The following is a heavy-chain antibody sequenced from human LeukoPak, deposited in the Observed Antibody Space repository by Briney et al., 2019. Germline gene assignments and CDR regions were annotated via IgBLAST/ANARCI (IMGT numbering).Heavy chain of an antibody. Sequence: GGSLRLSCAASGFTFSDYYMSWIRQAPGKGLEWVSYINSSGSTIYYADSVKGRFTISRDNAKNSLYLQMSSLITDDTGVYYCTTALNFDILTGRYQPIAAFDVWGQGTLVTVSS. V-gene: IGHV3-11*01. J-gene: IGHJ3*01. CDR1: GFTFSDYY. CDR2: INSSGSTI. CDR3: TTALNFDILTGRYQPIAAFDV. D-gene: IGHD3-9*01.